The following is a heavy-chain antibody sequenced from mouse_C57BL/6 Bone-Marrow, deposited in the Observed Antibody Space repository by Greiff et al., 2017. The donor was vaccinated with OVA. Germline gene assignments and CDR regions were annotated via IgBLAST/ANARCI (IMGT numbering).Heavy chain of an antibody. Sequence: EVKLMESGPELVKPGASVKISCKASGYSFTGYYMNWVKQSPEKSLEWIGEINPSTGGTTYNQKFKAKATLTVDKSSSTAYMQLKSLTSEDSAVYYCARSRYGRGYWGQGTTLTVS. D-gene: IGHD2-10*02. CDR3: ARSRYGRGY. V-gene: IGHV1-42*01. J-gene: IGHJ2*01. CDR2: INPSTGGT. CDR1: GYSFTGYY.